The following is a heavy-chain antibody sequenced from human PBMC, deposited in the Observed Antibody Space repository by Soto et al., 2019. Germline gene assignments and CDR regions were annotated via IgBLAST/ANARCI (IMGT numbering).Heavy chain of an antibody. Sequence: QVHLQESGPGLVKPSETLSLTCTVSGDSVSSGSSHWNWIRQHPGKGLEWIGYIYSSGSTSYNPSLKSRVTITADTSKNQFSLKLRSVTAADTAVYYCASLINAAFDFWGQGTLVTVSS. CDR2: IYSSGST. V-gene: IGHV4-61*01. J-gene: IGHJ4*02. D-gene: IGHD3-10*01. CDR3: ASLINAAFDF. CDR1: GDSVSSGSSH.